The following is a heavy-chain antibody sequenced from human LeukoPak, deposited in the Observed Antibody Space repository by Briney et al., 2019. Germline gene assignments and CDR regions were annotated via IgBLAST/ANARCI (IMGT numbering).Heavy chain of an antibody. CDR1: GGTFSSYT. J-gene: IGHJ3*02. Sequence: SVKVSCKASGGTFSSYTISWVRQAPGQGLEWMGGIIPIFGTANYAQKFQGRVTITADESTSTAYMELSSLRSEDTAVYYCAAHSGSYYAFDIWGQGTMVTVSS. D-gene: IGHD1-26*01. CDR3: AAHSGSYYAFDI. V-gene: IGHV1-69*13. CDR2: IIPIFGTA.